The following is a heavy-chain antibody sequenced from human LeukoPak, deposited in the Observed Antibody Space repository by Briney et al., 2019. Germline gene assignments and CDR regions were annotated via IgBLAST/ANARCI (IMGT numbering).Heavy chain of an antibody. CDR1: GFNFNNYA. Sequence: PGGSLRLSCVASGFNFNNYAMNWVRQAPGKGLVWVSRINTDGSSTNYADSVKGRFTISRDNTKNTVYLQMNSLRAEDTAVYYCVKSGVDYWGQGTLVTVSS. D-gene: IGHD3-3*01. J-gene: IGHJ4*02. CDR2: INTDGSST. CDR3: VKSGVDY. V-gene: IGHV3-74*01.